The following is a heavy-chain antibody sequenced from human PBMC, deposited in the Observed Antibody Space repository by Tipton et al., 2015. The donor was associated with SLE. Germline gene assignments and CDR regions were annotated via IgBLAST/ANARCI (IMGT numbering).Heavy chain of an antibody. CDR1: GFTFSSYW. CDR3: ARDPLGLRYYYGMDV. J-gene: IGHJ6*02. V-gene: IGHV3-7*03. D-gene: IGHD3-16*01. CDR2: IKQDGSEK. Sequence: SLRLSCAASGFTFSSYWMSWVRQAPGKGLEWVANIKQDGSEKYYVDSVKGRFTISRDNAKNSLYLQMNSLRAEDTAVYYCARDPLGLRYYYGMDVWGQGTTVTVSS.